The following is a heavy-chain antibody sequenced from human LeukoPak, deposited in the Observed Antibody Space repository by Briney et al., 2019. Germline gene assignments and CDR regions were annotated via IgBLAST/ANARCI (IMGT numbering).Heavy chain of an antibody. CDR2: IKQDGSEK. CDR1: GFTFSSYW. J-gene: IGHJ6*03. CDR3: ARDRFAVTGYYYMDV. D-gene: IGHD4-17*01. V-gene: IGHV3-7*01. Sequence: PGGSLRLSCAASGFTFSSYWMSWVRQAPGKGLEWVANIKQDGSEKYYVDSVKGRFTISRDNAKNSLYLQMNSLRAEDTAVYYCARDRFAVTGYYYMDVWGKGTTVTISS.